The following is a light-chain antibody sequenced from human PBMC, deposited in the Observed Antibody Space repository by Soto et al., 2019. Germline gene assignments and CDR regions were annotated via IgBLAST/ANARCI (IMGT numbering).Light chain of an antibody. CDR2: GAS. CDR3: QQYGSSLIT. J-gene: IGKJ5*01. V-gene: IGKV3-20*01. Sequence: IVMTQSPATLSVSPGERATLSCTASQRITSDVAWYRKNPGQAPRLLFLGASSRATGIPARLGGSGSGTDFPPTIGRVEPEDFAVYYCQQYGSSLITFAQGRRLEIK. CDR1: QRITSD.